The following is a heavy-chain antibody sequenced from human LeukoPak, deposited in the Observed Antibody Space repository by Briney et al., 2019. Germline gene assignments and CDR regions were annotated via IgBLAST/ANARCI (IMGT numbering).Heavy chain of an antibody. CDR2: IRYDGSNE. CDR1: EFTFSSYG. J-gene: IGHJ4*02. V-gene: IGHV3-30*02. Sequence: PGGSLRLSCAASEFTFSSYGMHWVRQAPGKGLEWVAFIRYDGSNENYAESVKGRFTISRDNSKNILYLQMNSLRDEDTAVYYCASKQGDYWGQGTLVTVSS. CDR3: ASKQGDY.